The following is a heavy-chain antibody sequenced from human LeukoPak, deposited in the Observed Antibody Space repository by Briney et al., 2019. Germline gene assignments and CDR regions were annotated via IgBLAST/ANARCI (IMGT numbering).Heavy chain of an antibody. Sequence: GGSLRLSCAASGFTFSDYYMSWIRQAPGKGLEWVSYTSSSGSTIYYADSVKGRFTISRDNAKNSLYLQMNSLRAEDTAVYYCARVLHYDFWSGYQTPSDYWGQGTLVTVSS. CDR3: ARVLHYDFWSGYQTPSDY. D-gene: IGHD3-3*01. V-gene: IGHV3-11*04. CDR1: GFTFSDYY. CDR2: TSSSGSTI. J-gene: IGHJ4*02.